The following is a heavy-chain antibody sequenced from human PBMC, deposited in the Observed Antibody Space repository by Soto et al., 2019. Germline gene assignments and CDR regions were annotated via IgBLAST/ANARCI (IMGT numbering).Heavy chain of an antibody. CDR2: MNPNSANT. CDR1: GYTVTSYD. J-gene: IGHJ4*02. D-gene: IGHD6-13*01. Sequence: ASVKVSCKASGYTVTSYDINWVRQATGQGLEWMGWMNPNSANTGYAQKFQGRVTMTRNTSISTAYMELRSLRSDDTAVYYCARDPHIAAAVPFDYWGQGTLVTVSS. V-gene: IGHV1-8*01. CDR3: ARDPHIAAAVPFDY.